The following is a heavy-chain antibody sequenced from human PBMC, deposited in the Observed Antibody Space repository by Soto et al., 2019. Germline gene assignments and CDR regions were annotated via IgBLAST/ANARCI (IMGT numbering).Heavy chain of an antibody. CDR1: GGSISGYY. J-gene: IGHJ6*02. Sequence: QVQLQESGPGLVKPSETLSLTCTVSGGSISGYYWSWIRQPPGKGLGWIGYMDNTGSTVYNPSFKSRGTISVDTSKSQFSLRLNSVTAADTAVYYCARDLWGYCGTDCYPLDVWGQGTTVTVSS. D-gene: IGHD2-21*02. V-gene: IGHV4-59*01. CDR3: ARDLWGYCGTDCYPLDV. CDR2: MDNTGST.